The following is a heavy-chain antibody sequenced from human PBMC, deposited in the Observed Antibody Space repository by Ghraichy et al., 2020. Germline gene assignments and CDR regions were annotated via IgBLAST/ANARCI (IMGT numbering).Heavy chain of an antibody. V-gene: IGHV4-38-2*02. J-gene: IGHJ4*02. CDR2: IHHIGST. CDR1: GYSISSGYY. Sequence: SETLSLTCIVSGYSISSGYYWDWIRQPPGKGLEWIGGIHHIGSTYNNPSLKSRVTMSVDPSKNQLSLRLTSVTAADTAVYFCARVVYCGGDCYYYFDFWGQGTLVTVSS. CDR3: ARVVYCGGDCYYYFDF. D-gene: IGHD2-21*02.